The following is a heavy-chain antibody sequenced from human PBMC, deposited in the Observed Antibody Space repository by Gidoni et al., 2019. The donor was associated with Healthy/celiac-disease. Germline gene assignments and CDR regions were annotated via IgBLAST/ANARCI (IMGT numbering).Heavy chain of an antibody. V-gene: IGHV4-34*01. CDR2: INHSGST. J-gene: IGHJ6*02. D-gene: IGHD6-13*01. Sequence: QVQLQQWGAGLLKPSETLSLTCAVYGGSFSGYYWSWIRQPPGKGLAWIGEINHSGSTNYNPSLKSRVTISVDTSKNQFSLKLSSVTAADTAVYYCARSGIAAAGTEIGDYYYYGMDVWGQGTTVTVSS. CDR1: GGSFSGYY. CDR3: ARSGIAAAGTEIGDYYYYGMDV.